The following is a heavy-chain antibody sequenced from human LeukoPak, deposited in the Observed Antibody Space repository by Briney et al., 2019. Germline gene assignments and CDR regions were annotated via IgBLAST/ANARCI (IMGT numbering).Heavy chain of an antibody. CDR1: GFTLSSYW. V-gene: IGHV3-7*01. CDR2: IKEDGSEK. Sequence: GGSLRLSCAASGFTLSSYWMSWVRQAPGKGLEWVANIKEDGSEKYYVDSVRGRFTISRDNAKNSLYLQMNSLRAEDTAVYYCARGGSYGGKMIYWGQGTLVTVSS. CDR3: ARGGSYGGKMIY. D-gene: IGHD4-23*01. J-gene: IGHJ4*02.